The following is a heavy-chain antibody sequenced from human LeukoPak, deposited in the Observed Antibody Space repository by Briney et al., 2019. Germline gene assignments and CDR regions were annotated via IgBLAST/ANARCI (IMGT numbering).Heavy chain of an antibody. J-gene: IGHJ5*02. Sequence: GGSLRLSCAASGYTFNNYWMHWVRQAPGKGLVWVSRVNSDGSSTSYADSVKGRFTISRDNAKNTVYLQMKSLRDDDTAVYYCARAQAVAGTGGFDPWGQGTLVTVSS. CDR2: VNSDGSST. CDR1: GYTFNNYW. V-gene: IGHV3-74*01. CDR3: ARAQAVAGTGGFDP. D-gene: IGHD6-19*01.